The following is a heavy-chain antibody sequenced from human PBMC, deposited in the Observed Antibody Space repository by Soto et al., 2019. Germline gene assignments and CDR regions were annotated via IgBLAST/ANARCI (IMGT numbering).Heavy chain of an antibody. J-gene: IGHJ6*02. CDR2: IKQDGSEK. CDR1: GFTFSSYW. D-gene: IGHD6-13*01. V-gene: IGHV3-7*01. CDR3: ARDGTAAGTGYYYYGMDV. Sequence: EVQLVESGGGLVQPGGSLRLSCAASGFTFSSYWMSWVRQAPGKGLEWVANIKQDGSEKYYVDSVKGRFTISRDNAKNSLYLQMNSLRAEDTAVYYCARDGTAAGTGYYYYGMDVWGQGTTVTVSS.